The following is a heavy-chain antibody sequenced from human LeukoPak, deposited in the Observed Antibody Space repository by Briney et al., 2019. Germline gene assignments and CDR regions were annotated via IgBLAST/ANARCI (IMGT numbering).Heavy chain of an antibody. CDR2: INPDNGGT. CDR1: GYTFTGYY. Sequence: GASVKVSCKASGYTFTGYYMHWVRQAPGPGLEWMGWINPDNGGTNYEQKFQGRVTMTRDMSISTAYMELSRLRSDDTAVYYCARDPSNSGYDYLYYFDYWGQGTLVTVSS. J-gene: IGHJ4*02. D-gene: IGHD5-12*01. V-gene: IGHV1-2*02. CDR3: ARDPSNSGYDYLYYFDY.